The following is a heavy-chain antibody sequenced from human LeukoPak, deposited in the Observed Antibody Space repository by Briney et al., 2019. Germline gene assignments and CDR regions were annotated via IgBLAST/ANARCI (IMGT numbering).Heavy chain of an antibody. J-gene: IGHJ4*02. D-gene: IGHD6-19*01. CDR1: GGSISSSSSY. V-gene: IGHV4-39*01. Sequence: SETLSLTCTVSGGSISSSSSYWGWIRQPPGKGLEWIGSIYYSGSTYYNPSLKSRVTISVDTSKNQFSLKLSSVTAADTAVYYCARRPQWLPFDYWGQGTLVTVSS. CDR2: IYYSGST. CDR3: ARRPQWLPFDY.